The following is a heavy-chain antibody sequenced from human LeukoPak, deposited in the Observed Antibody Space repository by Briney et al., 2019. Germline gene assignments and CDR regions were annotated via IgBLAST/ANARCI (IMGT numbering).Heavy chain of an antibody. CDR3: AGDLLIVGPTTGFDY. V-gene: IGHV1-46*01. J-gene: IGHJ4*02. CDR1: GYTFTNYG. D-gene: IGHD1-26*01. Sequence: GASVKVSCKASGYTFTNYGISWVRQAPGQGLEWMGIINPSGGSTTYAQNFQGRVTMTRDTSTSTVYMELSSLRSEDTAVYYCAGDLLIVGPTTGFDYWGQGTLVTVSS. CDR2: INPSGGST.